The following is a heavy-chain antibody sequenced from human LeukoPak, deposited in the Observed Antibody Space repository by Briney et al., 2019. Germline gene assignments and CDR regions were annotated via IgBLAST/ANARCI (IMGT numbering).Heavy chain of an antibody. V-gene: IGHV4-61*05. CDR2: INYSGST. CDR1: GGSISSSSYY. J-gene: IGHJ4*02. Sequence: KPSETLSLTCTVSGGSISSSSYYWGWIRQPPGKGLEWIGYINYSGSTNYNPSLKSRVTISVDTSKNQFSLKLSSVTAADTAVYYCASEDGYNRYYWGQGTLVTVSS. CDR3: ASEDGYNRYY. D-gene: IGHD5-24*01.